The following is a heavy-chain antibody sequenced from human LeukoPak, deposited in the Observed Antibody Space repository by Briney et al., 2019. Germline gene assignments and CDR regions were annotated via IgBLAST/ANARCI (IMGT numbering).Heavy chain of an antibody. V-gene: IGHV3-7*03. CDR1: GFTFSSYW. J-gene: IGHJ4*02. Sequence: GGSLRLSCAASGFTFSSYWMNWARQAPGKGLEWVASINHNGNVNYYVDSVKGRFTISRDNAKNSLYLQMNSLRAEDTAVYYCARVPSLGDFDYWGQGTLVTVSS. CDR2: INHNGNVN. D-gene: IGHD3-16*01. CDR3: ARVPSLGDFDY.